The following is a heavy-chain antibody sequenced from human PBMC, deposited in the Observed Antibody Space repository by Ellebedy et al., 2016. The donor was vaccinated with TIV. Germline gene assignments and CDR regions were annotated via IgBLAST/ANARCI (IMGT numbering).Heavy chain of an antibody. CDR3: ARFGDQRLNYFDP. V-gene: IGHV4-39*07. Sequence: MPEGSLRLSCTVSGGSISSSSYHWGWIRHSPGKGLEWFGSVHHSGNTVYSPSLKSRVTVSMDTSKNQFSLTLRSVTAADTAVYFCARFGDQRLNYFDPWGQGTPVTVSS. CDR1: GGSISSSSYH. D-gene: IGHD2-21*02. CDR2: VHHSGNT. J-gene: IGHJ5*02.